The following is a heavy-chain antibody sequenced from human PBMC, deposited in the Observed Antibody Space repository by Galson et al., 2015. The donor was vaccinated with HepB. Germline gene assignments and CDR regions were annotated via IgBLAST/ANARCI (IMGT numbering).Heavy chain of an antibody. D-gene: IGHD1-1*01. J-gene: IGHJ6*02. Sequence: SVKVSCKASGYTFTNYGLSWVRQAPGQGLEWMGWLSGYDGSTNYAQRFKGRVTMTTDTSTATAYLELRDLRSDDTAVYYCARDSRLELRLNNYFSYGMDVWGQGSAVTVSS. CDR1: GYTFTNYG. V-gene: IGHV1-18*01. CDR2: LSGYDGST. CDR3: ARDSRLELRLNNYFSYGMDV.